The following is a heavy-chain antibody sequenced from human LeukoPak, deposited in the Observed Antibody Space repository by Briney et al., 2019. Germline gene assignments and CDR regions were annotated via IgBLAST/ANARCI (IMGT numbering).Heavy chain of an antibody. D-gene: IGHD3-10*01. CDR3: ARLDPRYGSGSYYKKSQQTRHNWFDP. Sequence: SETLSLTCAVYGGSFSGYYWSWIRQPPGKGLEWIGEINHSGSTNYNPSLKSRVTISVDTSKNQFSLKLSSVTAADTAVYYCARLDPRYGSGSYYKKSQQTRHNWFDPWGQGTLVTVSS. CDR2: INHSGST. J-gene: IGHJ5*02. CDR1: GGSFSGYY. V-gene: IGHV4-34*01.